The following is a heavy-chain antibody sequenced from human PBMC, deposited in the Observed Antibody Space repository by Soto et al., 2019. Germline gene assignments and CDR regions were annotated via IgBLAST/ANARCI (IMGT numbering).Heavy chain of an antibody. D-gene: IGHD3-22*01. V-gene: IGHV1-69*01. CDR3: AIGAGRITMIGVDWYFDL. CDR1: GGTFSSYA. J-gene: IGHJ2*01. CDR2: IIPIFGTA. Sequence: QVQLVQSGAEVKKPGSSVKVSCKASGGTFSSYAISWVRQAPGQGLEWMGGIIPIFGTANYAQKFQGRVTITADESTRTAYMELSSVRSEDRAVYYCAIGAGRITMIGVDWYFDLWGRGTLVTVSS.